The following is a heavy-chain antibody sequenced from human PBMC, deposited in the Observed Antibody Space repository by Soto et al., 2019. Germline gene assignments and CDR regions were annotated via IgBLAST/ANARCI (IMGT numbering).Heavy chain of an antibody. Sequence: ASVKVSCKASGYSFTSYYMHWVRQAPGQGLEWMGIINPSGGSTSYAQKFQGRVTMTRDTSTSTVYMELSSLRSEDTAVYYCASTPAFPPDYSNEYYYYYYYMDVWGKGTTDTVSS. CDR1: GYSFTSYY. J-gene: IGHJ6*03. CDR3: ASTPAFPPDYSNEYYYYYYYMDV. V-gene: IGHV1-46*03. D-gene: IGHD4-4*01. CDR2: INPSGGST.